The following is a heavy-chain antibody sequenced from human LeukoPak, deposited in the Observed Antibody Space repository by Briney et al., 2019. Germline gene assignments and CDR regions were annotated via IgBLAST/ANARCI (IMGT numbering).Heavy chain of an antibody. CDR1: GGSISSYY. J-gene: IGHJ4*02. D-gene: IGHD2-15*01. CDR3: ATDDVVGSTQH. Sequence: SETLSLTCTVSGGSISSYYWSWIRQPPGKGLEWIGYIYYSGSTNYNPSLKSRVTISVDTSKNQFSLKLSSVTAADTAVYYCATDDVVGSTQHWGQGTLVTVSS. CDR2: IYYSGST. V-gene: IGHV4-59*01.